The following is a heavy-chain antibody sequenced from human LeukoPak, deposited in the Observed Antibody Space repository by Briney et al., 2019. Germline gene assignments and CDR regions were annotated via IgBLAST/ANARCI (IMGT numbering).Heavy chain of an antibody. Sequence: ASVKVSCKASGYTFTSYGISWVRQAPGQGLEWMGWISAYNGNTNYAQKLQGSVTMTTDTSTSTAYMELRDLRPDDTAVYYCARDVSMVITFGGVIVKDYWGQGTLVTVSS. J-gene: IGHJ4*02. D-gene: IGHD3-16*02. V-gene: IGHV1-18*01. CDR2: ISAYNGNT. CDR3: ARDVSMVITFGGVIVKDY. CDR1: GYTFTSYG.